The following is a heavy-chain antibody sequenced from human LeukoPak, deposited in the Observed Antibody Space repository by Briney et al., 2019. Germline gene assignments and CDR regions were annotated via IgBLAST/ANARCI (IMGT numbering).Heavy chain of an antibody. D-gene: IGHD3-9*01. CDR2: ISGSGGST. V-gene: IGHV3-23*01. CDR3: AKSSLTGYYFCPFDY. J-gene: IGHJ4*02. CDR1: GFTFSSYA. Sequence: PGGSLRLSCPAYGFTFSSYAMSWVRQAPGKGLEWVSAISGSGGSTYYADSVKGRFTISRDNSKNTLYLQMNSLRAEDTAVYYCAKSSLTGYYFCPFDYWGQGTLVTVSS.